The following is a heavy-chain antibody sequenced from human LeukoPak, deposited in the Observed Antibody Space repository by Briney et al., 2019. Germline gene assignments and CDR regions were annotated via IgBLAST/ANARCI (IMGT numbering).Heavy chain of an antibody. CDR1: VLTLHTYV. Sequence: PGWALTLSCVVSVLTLHTYVMTWVRPAPAREGARMACIDTAGDTYYAQSVNGEFTISTDSSQPELFLQIDGLRTEDTALFYCAKSASRVTTVVDSCGQGSLVTVSS. CDR2: IDTAGDT. CDR3: AKSASRVTTVVDS. J-gene: IGHJ4*02. D-gene: IGHD4-17*01. V-gene: IGHV3-33*07.